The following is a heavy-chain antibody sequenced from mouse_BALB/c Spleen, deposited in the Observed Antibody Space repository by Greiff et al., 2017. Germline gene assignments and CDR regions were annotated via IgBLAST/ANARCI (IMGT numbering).Heavy chain of an antibody. CDR3: TRDRLTGYFDY. D-gene: IGHD4-1*01. CDR1: GFTFSNYW. CDR2: IRLKSNNYAT. J-gene: IGHJ2*01. V-gene: IGHV6-6*02. Sequence: EVKVVESGGGLVQPGGSMKLSCVASGFTFSNYWMNWVRQSPEKGLEWVAEIRLKSNNYATHYAESVKGRFTISRDDSKSSVYLQMNNLRAEDTGIYYCTRDRLTGYFDYWGQGTTLTVSS.